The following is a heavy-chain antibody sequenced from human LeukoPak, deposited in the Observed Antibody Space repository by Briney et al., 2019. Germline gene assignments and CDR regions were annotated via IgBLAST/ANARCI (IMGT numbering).Heavy chain of an antibody. CDR1: GYTFTSYG. V-gene: IGHV1-18*01. D-gene: IGHD2-2*02. CDR3: ARGRYCSSTSCYKVYYYYMDV. Sequence: ASVKVSCKASGYTFTSYGISWVLQAPGQGLEWMGWISTYNGNTNYAQKLQGRVTMTTDTSTSTAYMELRSLRSDDTAVYYCARGRYCSSTSCYKVYYYYMDVWGKGTTVTVSS. CDR2: ISTYNGNT. J-gene: IGHJ6*03.